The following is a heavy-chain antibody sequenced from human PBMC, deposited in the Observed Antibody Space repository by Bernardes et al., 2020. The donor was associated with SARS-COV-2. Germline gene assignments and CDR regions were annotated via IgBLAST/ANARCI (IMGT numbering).Heavy chain of an antibody. CDR3: AKASAVTSLNDYWSWFDP. CDR1: GFTFSNYA. V-gene: IGHV3-23*01. D-gene: IGHD3-9*01. CDR2: IGGSGYGT. J-gene: IGHJ5*02. Sequence: GGSLRLSCAASGFTFSNYAMTWVRQAPGKGLEWVSAIGGSGYGTFYADSVKGRFTSSRDNSKNTLYLQMSSLRAEDTAIYYCAKASAVTSLNDYWSWFDPWGQGTLVTVSS.